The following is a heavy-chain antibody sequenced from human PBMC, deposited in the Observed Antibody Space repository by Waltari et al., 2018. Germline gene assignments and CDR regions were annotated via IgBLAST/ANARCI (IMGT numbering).Heavy chain of an antibody. D-gene: IGHD3-22*01. Sequence: QVQLQESGPGLVKPSQTLSLTCTAPGCSISSGSYYRSWIRQPAGKGLEWSGRIYTSGSTNYNPSLKSRVTISVDTSKNQFSLKLSSVTAADTAVYYCARVGYYDSSGYYPTFDYWGQGTLVTVSS. CDR2: IYTSGST. CDR1: GCSISSGSYY. J-gene: IGHJ4*02. V-gene: IGHV4-61*02. CDR3: ARVGYYDSSGYYPTFDY.